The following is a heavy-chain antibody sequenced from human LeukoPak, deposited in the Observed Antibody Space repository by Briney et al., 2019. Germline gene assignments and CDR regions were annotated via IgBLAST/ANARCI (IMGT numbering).Heavy chain of an antibody. J-gene: IGHJ3*01. CDR3: ARIRDGYNDAYDL. V-gene: IGHV1-18*01. CDR1: GGTFSSYA. Sequence: GASVKVSCKASGGTFSSYAISWVRQAPGQGLEWMGWISAYNGNTNYAQKLQGRVTMTTDTSTSTVYMELSSLRSEDTAIYYCARIRDGYNDAYDLWGQGTVVTVPS. CDR2: ISAYNGNT. D-gene: IGHD5-24*01.